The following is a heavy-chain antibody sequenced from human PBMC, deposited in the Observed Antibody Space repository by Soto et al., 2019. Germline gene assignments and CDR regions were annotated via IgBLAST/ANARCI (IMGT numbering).Heavy chain of an antibody. V-gene: IGHV3-21*01. D-gene: IGHD3-9*01. CDR1: GFTFSSYS. Sequence: EVQLVESGGGLVKPGGSLRLSCAASGFTFSSYSMNWVRQAPGKGLEWVSSISSRSSYIYYADSMEGRFTISRDNAKNSLYLQMNSLRAEDTAVYYCAKEDYDIMTGFVYWGQGTLVTVSS. CDR2: ISSRSSYI. CDR3: AKEDYDIMTGFVY. J-gene: IGHJ4*02.